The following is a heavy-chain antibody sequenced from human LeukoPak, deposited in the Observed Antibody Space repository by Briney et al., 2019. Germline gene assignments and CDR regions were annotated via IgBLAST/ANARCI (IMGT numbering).Heavy chain of an antibody. CDR2: INNNGDST. V-gene: IGHV3-64*01. D-gene: IGHD3-9*01. CDR1: GYRFNNYA. J-gene: IGHJ4*02. Sequence: GGSLRLSCAASGYRFNNYAIHWFRQAPGKGLEYVSGINNNGDSTYYANSVKGRFTISRDNSKNTLYLQMGSLTSEDTAVYCCARDYQTGFTGPGGDFWGQGTLVTVSS. CDR3: ARDYQTGFTGPGGDF.